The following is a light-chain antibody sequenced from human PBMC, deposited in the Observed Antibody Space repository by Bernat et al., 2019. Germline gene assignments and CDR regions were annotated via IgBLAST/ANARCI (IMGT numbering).Light chain of an antibody. CDR3: GTWDSSLSAEV. Sequence: QSVLTQPPSVSAAPGQKVTISCSGRNSNIGNNYVSWYQQLPGTAPKLLIYDNNKRPSGIPDRFSGSKSGTSATLGITGLQTGDEADYYCGTWDSSLSAEVFGGGTKLTVL. V-gene: IGLV1-51*01. CDR1: NSNIGNNY. J-gene: IGLJ3*02. CDR2: DNN.